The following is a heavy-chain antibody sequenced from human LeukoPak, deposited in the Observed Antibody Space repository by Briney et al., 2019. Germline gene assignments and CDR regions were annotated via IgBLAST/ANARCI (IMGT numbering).Heavy chain of an antibody. V-gene: IGHV3-23*01. D-gene: IGHD1-14*01. CDR1: GFTFSSYV. J-gene: IGHJ4*02. Sequence: PGGSLRLSCAASGFTFSSYVMSWVRQAPGKGLEWVSAISGSGGTIYYADSVKGRFTISRDNSKNTLYLQMNSLRAEDTAVYYCAREKDRVFDSWGQGTLVTVSS. CDR2: ISGSGGTI. CDR3: AREKDRVFDS.